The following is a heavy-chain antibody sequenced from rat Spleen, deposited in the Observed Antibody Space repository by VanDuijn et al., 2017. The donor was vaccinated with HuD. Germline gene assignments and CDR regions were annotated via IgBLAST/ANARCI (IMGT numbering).Heavy chain of an antibody. V-gene: IGHV2-41*01. Sequence: QVQVKESGPGLVQPSQTLSLSCTVAGFSLTTYNVHWLRQPPGKGLEWMGVIWNTGATRYISALKSRLSISKDTSKSQVFLKMNSLQTEDTATYYCARAHTTGIRDWLAYWGQGTLVTVSS. CDR3: ARAHTTGIRDWLAY. CDR2: IWNTGAT. J-gene: IGHJ3*01. CDR1: GFSLTTYN. D-gene: IGHD1-9*01.